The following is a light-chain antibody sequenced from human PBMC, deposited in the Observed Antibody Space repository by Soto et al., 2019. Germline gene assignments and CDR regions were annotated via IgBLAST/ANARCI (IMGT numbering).Light chain of an antibody. J-gene: IGLJ1*01. CDR1: SSDVGGYDY. Sequence: QAVLTQPPSASGSPGQSVTISCTGTSSDVGGYDYVSWYQQHPGKAPKLMIFEVTKRPSGGPNRFSGSKSGNTASLTVSGLQAEDEADYYCTSYAGSNTPYVFGTGTKVTVL. CDR3: TSYAGSNTPYV. V-gene: IGLV2-8*01. CDR2: EVT.